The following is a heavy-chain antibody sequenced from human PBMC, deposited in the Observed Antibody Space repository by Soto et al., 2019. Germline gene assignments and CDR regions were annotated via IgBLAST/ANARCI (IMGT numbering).Heavy chain of an antibody. CDR3: AGSSSWYSSYYYYYGMDV. CDR2: ISAYNGNT. V-gene: IGHV1-18*01. J-gene: IGHJ6*02. Sequence: VASVKVSCKASGYTFTSYGISWVRQAPGQGLEWMGWISAYNGNTNYAQKLQGRVTMTTDTSTSTAYMELRSLRSDDTAVYYCAGSSSWYSSYYYYYGMDVWGQGTTVTVSS. CDR1: GYTFTSYG. D-gene: IGHD6-13*01.